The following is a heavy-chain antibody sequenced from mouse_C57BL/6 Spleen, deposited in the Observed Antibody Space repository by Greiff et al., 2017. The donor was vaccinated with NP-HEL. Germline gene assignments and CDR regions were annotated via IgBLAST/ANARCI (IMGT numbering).Heavy chain of an antibody. Sequence: EVQRVESGGGLVQPGGSLSLSCAASGFTFTDYYMSWVRQPPGKALEWLGFIRNKANGYTTEYSASVKGRFTISRDNSQSILYLQMNALRAEDSATYYCARGLRRGNYFDYWGQGTTLTVSS. CDR1: GFTFTDYY. CDR3: ARGLRRGNYFDY. CDR2: IRNKANGYTT. J-gene: IGHJ2*01. V-gene: IGHV7-3*01. D-gene: IGHD1-1*01.